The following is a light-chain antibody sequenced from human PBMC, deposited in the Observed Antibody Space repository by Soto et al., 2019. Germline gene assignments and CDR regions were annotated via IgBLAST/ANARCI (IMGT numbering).Light chain of an antibody. J-gene: IGKJ1*01. Sequence: EIVLTQSPGTLSLSPGDRATLSCRASQSVNSNYLAWYQRKPGQAPRLLIYGSSNMATEIPYRFSASGSGTDFTLTITRLEAEDFAVYYCQQYDSTPPTFGQGTKVEVK. CDR2: GSS. V-gene: IGKV3-20*01. CDR3: QQYDSTPPT. CDR1: QSVNSNY.